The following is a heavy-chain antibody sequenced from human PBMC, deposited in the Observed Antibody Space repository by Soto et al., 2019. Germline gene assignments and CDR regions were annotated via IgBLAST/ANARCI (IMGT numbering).Heavy chain of an antibody. D-gene: IGHD2-15*01. V-gene: IGHV2-5*01. Sequence: SGPTPVNPTPTLTLTCTFSGFSRTTRGVGVAWILQPPGKALDWLTVIFLNDDKQYSPSLKSRLTITKVAPKNQVVLTMTNMDPADTATYYGARRLLIAPRQVVNCFDPWGKGTLVAVSS. J-gene: IGHJ5*02. CDR1: GFSRTTRGVG. CDR2: IFLNDDK. CDR3: ARRLLIAPRQVVNCFDP.